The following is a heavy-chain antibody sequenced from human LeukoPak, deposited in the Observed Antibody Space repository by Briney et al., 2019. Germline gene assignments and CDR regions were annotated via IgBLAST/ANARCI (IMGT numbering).Heavy chain of an antibody. CDR1: GCTFSTYA. D-gene: IGHD2/OR15-2a*01. CDR2: ISTSGDTT. CDR3: ARGSPLSYYFDY. V-gene: IGHV3-23*01. Sequence: GESLRLSCAGSGCTFSTYAMHWVRQAPGKGLEWVSIISTSGDTTYYAGSVKGRFTISRDNSKNTLFLQMNSLRAEDTAVYYCARGSPLSYYFDYWGQGTLVTVSS. J-gene: IGHJ4*02.